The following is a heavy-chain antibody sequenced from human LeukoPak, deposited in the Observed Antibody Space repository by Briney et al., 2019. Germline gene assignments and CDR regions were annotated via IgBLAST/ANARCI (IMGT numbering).Heavy chain of an antibody. J-gene: IGHJ4*02. CDR2: IKQDGSEK. Sequence: GSLRLSCVASGFTFSNYWMTWLRQAPGKGLEWVANIKQDGSEKYYLDSVKGRFTISRDNAKNSLYPHMNSLRAEDTAVYYCANTGWSSPDYWGLGTLVTVSS. CDR3: ANTGWSSPDY. D-gene: IGHD2-15*01. V-gene: IGHV3-7*01. CDR1: GFTFSNYW.